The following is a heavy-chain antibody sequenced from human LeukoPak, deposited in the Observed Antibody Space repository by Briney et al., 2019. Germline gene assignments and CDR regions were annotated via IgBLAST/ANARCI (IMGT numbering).Heavy chain of an antibody. CDR3: ATDRGFYGGNSEYYFDY. V-gene: IGHV1-24*01. Sequence: ASVKVSCKVSGYTLTELSMHWVRQAPGKGLEWMGIFDPEDGEIIYAQKFQGRVTMTEDTSTDTAYMELSSLRSEDTAVYYCATDRGFYGGNSEYYFDYWGQGTLVTVSS. CDR2: FDPEDGEI. CDR1: GYTLTELS. J-gene: IGHJ4*02. D-gene: IGHD4-23*01.